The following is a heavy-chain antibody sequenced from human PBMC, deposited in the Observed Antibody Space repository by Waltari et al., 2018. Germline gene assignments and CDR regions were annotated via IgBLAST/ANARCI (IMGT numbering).Heavy chain of an antibody. CDR2: INPDGSET. J-gene: IGHJ4*02. V-gene: IGHV3-74*01. CDR1: GFTFRNYW. D-gene: IGHD3-9*01. Sequence: EVQLVESGGGLVQPGGSLRLSCAPSGFTFRNYWMHWVRQAPGKGLLCVSRINPDGSETNYADSVKGRFTISRDNAKNTLYLQMNSLRGEDTAVYYCVRGSNDWIGLDYWGQGALVTVSS. CDR3: VRGSNDWIGLDY.